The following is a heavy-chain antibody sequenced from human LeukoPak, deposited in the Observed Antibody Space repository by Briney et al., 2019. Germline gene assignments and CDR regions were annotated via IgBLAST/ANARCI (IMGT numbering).Heavy chain of an antibody. J-gene: IGHJ4*02. Sequence: PGGSLRLSCAASRFTLSSYAMSWARQAPGKGLDWVANIKQDGREKYYVDSVKGRFTISRDNAKNSLYLQMNSLRAEDTAVYYCARVEDYDILTGFDYWGQGTLVTVSS. CDR1: RFTLSSYA. CDR2: IKQDGREK. V-gene: IGHV3-7*01. CDR3: ARVEDYDILTGFDY. D-gene: IGHD3-9*01.